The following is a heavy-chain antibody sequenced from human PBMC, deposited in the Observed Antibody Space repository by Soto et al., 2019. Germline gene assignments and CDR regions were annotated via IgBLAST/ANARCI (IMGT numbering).Heavy chain of an antibody. CDR2: ISSSSSYI. Sequence: GGSLRLSCAASGFTFSSYSMNWVRQAPGKGLEWVSSISSSSSYIYYADSVKGRLTISRDNAKNSLYLQMNSLRAEDTAVYYCARDLGSGYDFWSGYEVDYYGMDVWGQGTTVTVSS. CDR3: ARDLGSGYDFWSGYEVDYYGMDV. D-gene: IGHD3-3*01. J-gene: IGHJ6*02. CDR1: GFTFSSYS. V-gene: IGHV3-21*01.